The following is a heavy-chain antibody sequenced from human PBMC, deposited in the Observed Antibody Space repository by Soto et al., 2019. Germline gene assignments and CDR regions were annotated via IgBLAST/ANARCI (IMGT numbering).Heavy chain of an antibody. V-gene: IGHV1-3*01. Sequence: QVQLVQSGAEVKKPGASVKVSCKASGYTFTSYAMHWVRQAPGQRLEWMGWINAGNGNTKYSQKFQGRVTITRDTSASTAYMELSSLRSEDTAVYYCARDGINGSPDYYYYGMDVWGQGTTVTVSS. J-gene: IGHJ6*02. CDR1: GYTFTSYA. CDR3: ARDGINGSPDYYYYGMDV. CDR2: INAGNGNT. D-gene: IGHD1-26*01.